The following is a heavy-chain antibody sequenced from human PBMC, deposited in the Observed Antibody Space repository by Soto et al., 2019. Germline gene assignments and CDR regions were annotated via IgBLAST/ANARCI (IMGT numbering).Heavy chain of an antibody. CDR2: IYYSGST. V-gene: IGHV4-59*08. Sequence: SETLSLTCTVSGGSISSYYWSWIRQPPGKGLEWIGYIYYSGSTNYNPSLKSRVTISVDTSKNQFSLRLSSVTAADTAVYYCARHGPIAAAGTVFDYWGQGTLVTVSS. CDR3: ARHGPIAAAGTVFDY. J-gene: IGHJ4*02. CDR1: GGSISSYY. D-gene: IGHD6-13*01.